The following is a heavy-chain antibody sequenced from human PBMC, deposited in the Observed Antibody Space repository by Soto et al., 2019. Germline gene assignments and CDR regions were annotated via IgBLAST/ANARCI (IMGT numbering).Heavy chain of an antibody. V-gene: IGHV3-21*01. CDR3: ARDPSDLWEPDQYFPH. D-gene: IGHD1-26*01. CDR2: ISSSSRHI. CDR1: GFTFSSYS. Sequence: EVQLVESGGGLVKPGGSLTLSCAASGFTFSSYSMNWVRQAPGKGLEWVSSISSSSRHIYYADSVKGRFTISRDNGKNSLYLQMISLRAEDTAMYFCARDPSDLWEPDQYFPHWGQGTLVAVSS. J-gene: IGHJ1*01.